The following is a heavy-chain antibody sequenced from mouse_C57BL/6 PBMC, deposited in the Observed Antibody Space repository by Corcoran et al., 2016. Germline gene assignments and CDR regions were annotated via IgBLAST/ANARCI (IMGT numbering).Heavy chain of an antibody. J-gene: IGHJ1*03. CDR2: INPYNGGT. CDR3: ARGGYYGSSLWYFDV. D-gene: IGHD1-1*01. CDR1: GYTFTDYY. Sequence: EVQLQQSGPVLVKPGASVKMSCKASGYTFTDYYMNWVKQSHGKSLEWIGVINPYNGGTSYNQKFKGKATLTVDKSSSTAYMELNSLTSEDSAVYYCARGGYYGSSLWYFDVWGTGTTVTVSS. V-gene: IGHV1-19*01.